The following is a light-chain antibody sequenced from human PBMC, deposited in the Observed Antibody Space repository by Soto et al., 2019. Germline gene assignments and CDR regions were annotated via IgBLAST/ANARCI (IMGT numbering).Light chain of an antibody. J-gene: IGLJ1*01. CDR3: SSYTGSSIHYF. CDR1: SSDVGGYNY. V-gene: IGLV2-14*01. CDR2: DVS. Sequence: QSVLTQPASVSGSPGQSITISCTGTSSDVGGYNYVSWYQQHPGKAPKLMIYDVSNRPSGVSNRFSGSKSGNTASLTISGFQAEDEADYYCSSYTGSSIHYFFGTGTKVTVL.